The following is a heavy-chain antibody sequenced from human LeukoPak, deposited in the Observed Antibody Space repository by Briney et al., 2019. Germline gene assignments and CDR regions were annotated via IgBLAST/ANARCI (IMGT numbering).Heavy chain of an antibody. V-gene: IGHV3-13*01. J-gene: IGHJ4*02. CDR3: VRGGATGFDY. Sequence: GGSLRLSCAASGYTFSTFDMHWLRHASGRGLEWVSSIASTGETYYPGSVKGRFNISRETSKKSLYLQMNSLRAGDTAVYQCVRGGATGFDYWGQGTLVTVSS. CDR2: IASTGET. CDR1: GYTFSTFD. D-gene: IGHD3-9*01.